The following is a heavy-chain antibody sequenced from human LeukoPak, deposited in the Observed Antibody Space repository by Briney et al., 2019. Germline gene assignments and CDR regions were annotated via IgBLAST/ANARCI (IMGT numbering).Heavy chain of an antibody. V-gene: IGHV1-8*01. CDR2: VNPNSGHT. J-gene: IGHJ4*02. D-gene: IGHD3-9*01. CDR1: GYTFTSYD. CDR3: ARDYYDILTGYSSVGPGDY. Sequence: GASVKVSCKASGYTFTSYDINWVRQATGQGLEWMGWVNPNSGHTGYAQKFQGRVTMTRNTSISTAYMELSSLRSEDTAVYYCARDYYDILTGYSSVGPGDYWGQGTLVTVSS.